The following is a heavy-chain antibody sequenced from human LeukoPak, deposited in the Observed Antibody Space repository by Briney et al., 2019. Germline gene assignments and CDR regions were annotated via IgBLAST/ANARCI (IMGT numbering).Heavy chain of an antibody. CDR1: GGSISSGGYY. V-gene: IGHV4-31*03. D-gene: IGHD3-9*01. Sequence: PSETLSLTCTVSGGSISSGGYYWSWIRQHPGKGLEWIGYIYYSGSTYYNPSLKSRVTISVDTSKNQFSLKLSSVTAADTAVYYCARAEIYISGGTALRYFDLYAFDIWGQGTMVTVSS. J-gene: IGHJ3*02. CDR2: IYYSGST. CDR3: ARAEIYISGGTALRYFDLYAFDI.